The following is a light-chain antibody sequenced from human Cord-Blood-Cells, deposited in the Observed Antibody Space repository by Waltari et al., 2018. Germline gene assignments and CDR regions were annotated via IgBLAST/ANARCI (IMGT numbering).Light chain of an antibody. CDR2: AAS. J-gene: IGKJ1*01. V-gene: IGKV1-39*01. CDR3: QQSYSTPRT. Sequence: DIQMTQSPSSLSASVGERVNITCRASQSISSYLNWYQQKPGKAPKLLIYAASSLQSGVPSRFSCSGSGTDFTLTISSLQPEDFATYYCQQSYSTPRTFGQGTKVEIK. CDR1: QSISSY.